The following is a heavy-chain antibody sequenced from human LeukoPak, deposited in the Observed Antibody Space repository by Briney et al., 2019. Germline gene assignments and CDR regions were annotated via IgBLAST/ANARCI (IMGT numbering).Heavy chain of an antibody. Sequence: ASVKVSCKASGYTFTSYGISWVRQAPGQGLEWMGWISAYNGNTNYAQKLQGRVTMTTDTSTSTAYMELRSLRCDDTAVYYCARESYYYNSIGYSHYYSSVRDVWGQGTTVTASS. J-gene: IGHJ6*02. D-gene: IGHD3-22*01. V-gene: IGHV1-18*01. CDR2: ISAYNGNT. CDR3: ARESYYYNSIGYSHYYSSVRDV. CDR1: GYTFTSYG.